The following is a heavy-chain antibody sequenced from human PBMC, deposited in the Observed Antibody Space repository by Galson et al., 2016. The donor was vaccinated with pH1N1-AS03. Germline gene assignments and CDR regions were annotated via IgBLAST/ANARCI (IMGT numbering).Heavy chain of an antibody. Sequence: TLSLTCKISGGSITTNSYYWVWVRQAPQRGLEWIGKFYYSGTVSYNPSLKTRVTISADSSKTSLFLTLTSVTAADTAIYYCAHMAGFCNGSSCYTRRALDYWGPGT. CDR3: AHMAGFCNGSSCYTRRALDY. V-gene: IGHV4-39*01. CDR1: GGSITTNSYY. D-gene: IGHD6-13*01. CDR2: FYYSGTV. J-gene: IGHJ4*02.